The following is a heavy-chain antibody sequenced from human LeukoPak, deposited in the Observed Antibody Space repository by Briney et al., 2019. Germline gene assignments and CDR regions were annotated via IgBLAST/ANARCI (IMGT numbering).Heavy chain of an antibody. V-gene: IGHV4-34*01. CDR3: ARIIAARLGRGGWFDP. CDR1: GGCFSGYY. CDR2: INHSGST. D-gene: IGHD6-6*01. Sequence: SETLSLNSAVYGGCFSGYYWSWLRQPPGKGLEWMGEINHSGSTNYNPSLKSRVTRSVDTSKIQCSLKLSSVTAADTAVYYCARIIAARLGRGGWFDPWGQGTLVTVSS. J-gene: IGHJ5*02.